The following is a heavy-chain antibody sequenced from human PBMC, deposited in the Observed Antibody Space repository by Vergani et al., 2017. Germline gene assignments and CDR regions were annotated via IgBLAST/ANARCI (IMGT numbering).Heavy chain of an antibody. D-gene: IGHD6-6*01. CDR2: INHSGST. Sequence: QVQLQQWGAGLLKPSGTLSLTCAVYGGSFSGYYWSWIRQPPGKGLEWIGEINHSGSTNYNPSLKSRVTISVDTSKNQSSLKLSSVTAADTAVYYCARRRIAAGAFDIWGQGTMVTVSS. CDR3: ARRRIAAGAFDI. V-gene: IGHV4-34*01. CDR1: GGSFSGYY. J-gene: IGHJ3*02.